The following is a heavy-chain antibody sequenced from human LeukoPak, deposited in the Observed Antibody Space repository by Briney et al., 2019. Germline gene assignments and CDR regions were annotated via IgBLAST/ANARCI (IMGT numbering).Heavy chain of an antibody. CDR3: AKGVTSHSSSLFDY. D-gene: IGHD6-6*01. Sequence: GGSLRLSCAASGFSFRSYAMRWVRQAPGKGLEWVSGISAGGLSTYYADSVKGRVTISRDISKSTLYLQMSSLRAEDTAVYYCAKGVTSHSSSLFDYWGQGTLVTVSS. CDR1: GFSFRSYA. CDR2: ISAGGLST. V-gene: IGHV3-23*01. J-gene: IGHJ4*02.